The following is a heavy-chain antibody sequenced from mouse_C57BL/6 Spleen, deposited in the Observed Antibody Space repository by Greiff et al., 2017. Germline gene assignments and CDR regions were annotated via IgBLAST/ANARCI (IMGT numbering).Heavy chain of an antibody. V-gene: IGHV1-53*01. D-gene: IGHD1-1*01. CDR2: INPSNGGT. J-gene: IGHJ3*01. CDR1: GYTFTSYW. Sequence: VQLQQPGTELVKPGASVKLSCKASGYTFTSYWMHWVKQRPGQGLEWIGNINPSNGGTNYNEKFKSKATLTVDKSSSTAYMQLSSLKSEDSAVYFCARAAPPYYGSSPFAYWGQGTLVTVSA. CDR3: ARAAPPYYGSSPFAY.